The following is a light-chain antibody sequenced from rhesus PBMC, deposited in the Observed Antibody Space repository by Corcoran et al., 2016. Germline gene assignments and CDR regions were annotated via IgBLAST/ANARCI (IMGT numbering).Light chain of an antibody. CDR3: QQRNSYPLT. Sequence: DIQLTQSPSSLSASVGDRVTITCRASQGISSYLAWYQQKSGKAPKLLFYDASNLQSGVPSRFSGRGAGTEFTLTISSLQPEDFATYYCQQRNSYPLTFGGGTKVEIK. J-gene: IGKJ4*01. V-gene: IGKV1-38*01. CDR1: QGISSY. CDR2: DAS.